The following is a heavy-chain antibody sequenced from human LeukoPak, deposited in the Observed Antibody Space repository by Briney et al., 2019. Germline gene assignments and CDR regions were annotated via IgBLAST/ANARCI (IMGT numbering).Heavy chain of an antibody. V-gene: IGHV4-31*02. CDR3: ARGPSIAAYFP. D-gene: IGHD6-6*01. CDR2: IYYSGST. CDR1: TFDDYT. J-gene: IGHJ5*02. Sequence: TFDDYTTHRVRQAPGKGLEWIGYIYYSGSTYYNPSLKSRVTISVDTSKNQFSLKLSSVTAADTAVYYCARGPSIAAYFPWGQGTLVTVSS.